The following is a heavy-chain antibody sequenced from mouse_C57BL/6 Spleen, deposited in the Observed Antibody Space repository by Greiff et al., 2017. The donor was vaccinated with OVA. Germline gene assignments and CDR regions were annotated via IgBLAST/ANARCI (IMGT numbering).Heavy chain of an antibody. CDR2: IYPGSGST. CDR1: GYTFTSYW. D-gene: IGHD2-12*01. J-gene: IGHJ2*01. Sequence: QVQLQQPGAELVKPGASVKMSCKASGYTFTSYWITWVKQRPGQGLAWIGDIYPGSGSTNYNEKFKSKATLTVDTSSSTAYMQLSSLTSEDSAVYYCARWIVTKGYFDYWGQGTTLTVSS. CDR3: ARWIVTKGYFDY. V-gene: IGHV1-55*01.